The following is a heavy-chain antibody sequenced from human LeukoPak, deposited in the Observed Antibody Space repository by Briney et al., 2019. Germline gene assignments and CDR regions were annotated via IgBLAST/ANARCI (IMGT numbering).Heavy chain of an antibody. J-gene: IGHJ4*02. CDR1: GASISSYY. CDR2: IYSSGST. Sequence: SETLSLTCTVSGASISSYYWSWIRQPAGKGLEWIGRIYSSGSTTYNPSLKSRVSMSVDTSKNQFSLKLSSVTAADTAVYYCARVGYGDYYFDNWGPGTLVTVSS. V-gene: IGHV4-4*07. CDR3: ARVGYGDYYFDN. D-gene: IGHD4-17*01.